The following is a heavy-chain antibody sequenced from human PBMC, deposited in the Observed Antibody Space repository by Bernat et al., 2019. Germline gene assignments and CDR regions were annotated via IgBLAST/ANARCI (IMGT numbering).Heavy chain of an antibody. D-gene: IGHD3-16*01. J-gene: IGHJ4*02. Sequence: QVQLVESGGGVVQPGGSLRLSCAASGFTFSSYGMHWVRQAPGKGLEWVAFIRYDGSNKYYADSVKGRFTISRDNSKNTLYLQMNSLRAEDTAVYYCAKDLGSEVMHFDYWGQGTLVTVSS. V-gene: IGHV3-30*02. CDR3: AKDLGSEVMHFDY. CDR1: GFTFSSYG. CDR2: IRYDGSNK.